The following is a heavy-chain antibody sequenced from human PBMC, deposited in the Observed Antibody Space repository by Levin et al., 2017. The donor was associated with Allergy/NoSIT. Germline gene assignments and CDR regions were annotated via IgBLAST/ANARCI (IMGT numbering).Heavy chain of an antibody. CDR2: IYSDGDT. D-gene: IGHD1-7*01. J-gene: IGHJ5*02. CDR1: GFAVSSNY. CDR3: ARGLELYDRFDR. V-gene: IGHV3-66*01. Sequence: GGSLRLSCAASGFAVSSNYMSWVRQAPGKGLEWVSVIYSDGDTRYADSVKGRFSVSRDNSKNTRYLQMNSLRADDTALYYCARGLELYDRFDRWGQGTLVTVSS.